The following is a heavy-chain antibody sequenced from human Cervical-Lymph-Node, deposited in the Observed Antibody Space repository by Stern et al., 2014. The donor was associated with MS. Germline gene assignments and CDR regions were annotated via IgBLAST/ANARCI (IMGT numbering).Heavy chain of an antibody. CDR3: ALSSETSDRWYSLGYDL. V-gene: IGHV1-69*01. D-gene: IGHD6-13*01. J-gene: IGHJ5*02. CDR2: IFPVFGTP. CDR1: GGTFSKFP. Sequence: VQLVESGAEVTKPGSSVKVSCKASGGTFSKFPSSWVRQAPGQGIEWMGGIFPVFGTPTYAQEFRCRVTITADVSTSTVYMELSSLRSDDTAVYYCALSSETSDRWYSLGYDLWGQGTLVTVSS.